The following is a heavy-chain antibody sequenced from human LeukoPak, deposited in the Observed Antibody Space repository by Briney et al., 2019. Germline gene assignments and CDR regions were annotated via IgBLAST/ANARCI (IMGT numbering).Heavy chain of an antibody. CDR1: GFTFSNAW. Sequence: GGSLRLSCAASGFTFSNAWMNWVRQAPGKGLEWVGFIRSKAYGETADYAASVKGRFTISRDDSKAIAYLQMNSLKTEDTAVYHCTRDRGAYNLYDYWGQGTLVTVSS. J-gene: IGHJ4*02. V-gene: IGHV3-49*04. D-gene: IGHD1-1*01. CDR3: TRDRGAYNLYDY. CDR2: IRSKAYGETA.